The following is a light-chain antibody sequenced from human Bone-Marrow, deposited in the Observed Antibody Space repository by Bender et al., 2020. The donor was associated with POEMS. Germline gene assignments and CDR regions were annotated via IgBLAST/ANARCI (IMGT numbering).Light chain of an antibody. Sequence: SYELTQPPSVSVSPGQTATITCSGEKLGEEYACWYQQKPGQSPVVVIYQDTKRPSGIPERFSGSQSGTSASLAITGLQAEDEADYHCCSFAGINTYTWVFGGGTKLTVL. V-gene: IGLV3-1*01. CDR3: CSFAGINTYTWV. CDR2: QDT. CDR1: KLGEEY. J-gene: IGLJ3*02.